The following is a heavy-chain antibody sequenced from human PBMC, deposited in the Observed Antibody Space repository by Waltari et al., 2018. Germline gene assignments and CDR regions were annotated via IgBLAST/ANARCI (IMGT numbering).Heavy chain of an antibody. Sequence: QVQLQESGPGLVKPSETLSLTCAVSGYSISSGYYWGWIRQPPGKGLEWIGSIYHSGSTYYNPSLKSRVTISVDTAKNQFSRKLSSVTAADTAVYHCANLAYCGGDCYPGGFQHWGQGTLVTVSS. CDR2: IYHSGST. V-gene: IGHV4-38-2*01. CDR3: ANLAYCGGDCYPGGFQH. CDR1: GYSISSGYY. J-gene: IGHJ1*01. D-gene: IGHD2-21*02.